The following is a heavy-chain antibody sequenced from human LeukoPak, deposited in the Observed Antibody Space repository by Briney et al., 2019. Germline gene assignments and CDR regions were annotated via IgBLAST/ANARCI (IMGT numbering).Heavy chain of an antibody. CDR3: AKDMNSWRDGSGLGDYFDY. CDR2: TSGSGRSV. Sequence: GGSLRLSCAASGFTFSSYAMSWVRQAPGKGLEWVSGTSGSGRSVHYADSVKGRFTISRDNSKNTLYLQMNSLRADDTAVYYCAKDMNSWRDGSGLGDYFDYWGQGTLVTVSS. V-gene: IGHV3-23*01. D-gene: IGHD6-19*01. CDR1: GFTFSSYA. J-gene: IGHJ4*02.